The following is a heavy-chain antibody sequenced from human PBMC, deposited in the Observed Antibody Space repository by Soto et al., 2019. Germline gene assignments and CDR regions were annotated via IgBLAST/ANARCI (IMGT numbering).Heavy chain of an antibody. J-gene: IGHJ4*02. CDR3: ARHLRRQLADFDH. D-gene: IGHD1-1*01. CDR1: DGYISSGYYY. Sequence: QLQLQESGPGLVKPSETLSLTCTVSDGYISSGYYYWGWIRQPPGKGLEWIGSVYYNGHTYDNPPXXXRXXMSVDTAKNEFSLRLSSVTAADTAVYFCARHLRRQLADFDHWGLGTLVVVSS. V-gene: IGHV4-39*01. CDR2: VYYNGHT.